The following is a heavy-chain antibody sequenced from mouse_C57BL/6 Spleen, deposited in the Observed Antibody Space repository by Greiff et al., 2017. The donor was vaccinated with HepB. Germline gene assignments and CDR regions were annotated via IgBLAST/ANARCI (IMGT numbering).Heavy chain of an antibody. J-gene: IGHJ3*01. CDR3: ARDAAYGSTFAY. Sequence: EVKLQESGPGMVKPSQSLSLTCTVTGYSITSGYDWHWIRHFPGNKLEWMGYISYSGSTNYNPSLKSRISITHDTSKNHFFLKLNSVTTEDTATYYCARDAAYGSTFAYWGQGTLVTVSA. CDR1: GYSITSGYD. CDR2: ISYSGST. D-gene: IGHD1-1*01. V-gene: IGHV3-1*01.